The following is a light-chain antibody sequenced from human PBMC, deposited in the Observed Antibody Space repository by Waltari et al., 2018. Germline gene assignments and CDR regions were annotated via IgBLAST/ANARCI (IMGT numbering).Light chain of an antibody. CDR2: DPS. CDR3: HQYGGSPA. CDR1: HSVSDNH. J-gene: IGKJ2*01. Sequence: EFVLTQSPATLSLSPGERATLSCGASHSVSDNHLAWHQQKPGMARRLLIYDPSSRATGIPDRVSGGGSGTHFTLTIIRLEPEDFAVYYCHQYGGSPAFGQGTKLEI. V-gene: IGKV3D-20*01.